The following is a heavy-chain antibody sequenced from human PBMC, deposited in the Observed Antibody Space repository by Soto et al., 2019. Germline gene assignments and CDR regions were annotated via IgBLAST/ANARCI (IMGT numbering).Heavy chain of an antibody. CDR1: GFTFSGSA. V-gene: IGHV3-73*01. Sequence: PGGSLRLSCAASGFTFSGSAMHWVRQASGKGLEWVGRIRSKVNIYATAYAASVKGRFTISRDDTKNTAYLQMNSLKTEDTAVYYCTRLRVVPAAISWGQGTLVTVSS. J-gene: IGHJ5*02. CDR3: TRLRVVPAAIS. D-gene: IGHD2-2*02. CDR2: IRSKVNIYAT.